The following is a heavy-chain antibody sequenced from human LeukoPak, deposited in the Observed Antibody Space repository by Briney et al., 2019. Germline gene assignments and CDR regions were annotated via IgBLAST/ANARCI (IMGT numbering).Heavy chain of an antibody. CDR3: AKDWGFQYASGSYCDY. D-gene: IGHD3-10*01. CDR1: RFSFSTYC. J-gene: IGHJ4*02. V-gene: IGHV3-30*18. CDR2: ISHDGSNK. Sequence: PGGSLRLSCSASRFSFSTYCMSWVRQAPGKGLEWVAVISHDGSNKYYADSVRGRLSVSRDNSRSTLYLQMNSLRAEDTAVYYCAKDWGFQYASGSYCDYWGQGTQVTVSS.